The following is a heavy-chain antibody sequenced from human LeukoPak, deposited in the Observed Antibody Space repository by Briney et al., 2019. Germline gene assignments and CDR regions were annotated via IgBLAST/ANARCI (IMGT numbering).Heavy chain of an antibody. Sequence: SETLSLTCTVSGGSISSSSYYWGWIRQPPGKGLEWIGSIYYSGSTSYNPSLKSRVTISVDTSKNQFSLKLSSVTAADTAVYYCARGYFDWLLPDEYYFDYWGQGTLVTVSS. D-gene: IGHD3-9*01. CDR2: IYYSGST. CDR1: GGSISSSSYY. CDR3: ARGYFDWLLPDEYYFDY. V-gene: IGHV4-39*07. J-gene: IGHJ4*02.